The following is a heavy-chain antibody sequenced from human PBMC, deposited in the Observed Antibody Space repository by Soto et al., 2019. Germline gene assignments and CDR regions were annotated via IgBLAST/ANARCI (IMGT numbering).Heavy chain of an antibody. CDR2: INPGNGNT. V-gene: IGHV1-3*01. CDR1: GYTFSSYV. CDR3: AMKIAAAASFDY. J-gene: IGHJ4*02. Sequence: QVQLVQSGAEVKKPGASVKVSCKASGYTFSSYVMYWVRQAPGQRLEWMGWINPGNGNTKYSQKFQGRVTISRDTSASKAYMELSSLTSEDTAVYYCAMKIAAAASFDYWGQGTLVTVSS. D-gene: IGHD6-13*01.